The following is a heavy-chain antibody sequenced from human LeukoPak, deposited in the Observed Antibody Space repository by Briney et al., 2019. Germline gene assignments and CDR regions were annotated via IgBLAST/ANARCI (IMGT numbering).Heavy chain of an antibody. Sequence: GASVKVSCKASGYTFTGYYMHWVRQAPGQGLEWMGWISAYNGNTNYAQKLQGRVTMTTDTSTSTAYMELRSLRSDDTAVYYCARDQGQLGPDYWGQGTLVTVSS. CDR3: ARDQGQLGPDY. CDR2: ISAYNGNT. J-gene: IGHJ4*02. D-gene: IGHD6-6*01. V-gene: IGHV1-18*04. CDR1: GYTFTGYY.